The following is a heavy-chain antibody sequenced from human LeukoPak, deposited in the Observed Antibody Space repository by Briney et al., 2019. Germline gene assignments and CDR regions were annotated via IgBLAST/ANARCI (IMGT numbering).Heavy chain of an antibody. CDR1: GYTFTGYY. D-gene: IGHD4-17*01. Sequence: ASVKVSCKASGYTFTGYYMHWVRQAPGQGLEWMGWINPNSGGTNYAQKFQGWVTMTRDTSISTAYMELSRLRSDDTAVYYCARDTAHDYGVTGDGRFDPWGQGTLVTVSS. CDR3: ARDTAHDYGVTGDGRFDP. V-gene: IGHV1-2*04. J-gene: IGHJ5*02. CDR2: INPNSGGT.